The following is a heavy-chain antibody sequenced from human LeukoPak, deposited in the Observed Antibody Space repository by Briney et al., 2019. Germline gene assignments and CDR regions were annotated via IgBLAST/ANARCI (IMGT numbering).Heavy chain of an antibody. CDR2: INHSGST. J-gene: IGHJ4*02. D-gene: IGHD5-12*01. V-gene: IGHV4-34*01. Sequence: SETLSLTCAVYGGSFSGYYWSWIRQPPGKGLEWIGEINHSGSTNYNPSLKSRVTISVDTSKNQVSLKLSSVTAADTAVYYCARAGYGVFDYWGQGTLVTVSS. CDR3: ARAGYGVFDY. CDR1: GGSFSGYY.